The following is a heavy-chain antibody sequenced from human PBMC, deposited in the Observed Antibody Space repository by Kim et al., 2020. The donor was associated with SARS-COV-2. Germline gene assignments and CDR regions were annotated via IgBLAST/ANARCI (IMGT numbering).Heavy chain of an antibody. CDR2: T. Sequence: TNYTQTLTGRVTMTTDTATSTAYMELRSLRSDDTAVYYCARFGDYGGPAYWGQGTLVTVSS. V-gene: IGHV1-18*01. D-gene: IGHD4-17*01. CDR3: ARFGDYGGPAY. J-gene: IGHJ4*02.